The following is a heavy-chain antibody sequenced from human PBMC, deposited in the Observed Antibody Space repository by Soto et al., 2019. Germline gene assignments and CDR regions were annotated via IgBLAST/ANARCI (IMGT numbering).Heavy chain of an antibody. D-gene: IGHD6-19*01. Sequence: QVQLVQSGAEVKKPGASVKVSCKASGYTFTSYGISWVRQAPGQGLEWMGWISAYNGNTKSAQKLQGRVTMTTDTSTSTAYMELRSLGSDDTAVNSCASDLAVGLVDYWGQGTLVTVSS. V-gene: IGHV1-18*01. J-gene: IGHJ4*02. CDR3: ASDLAVGLVDY. CDR2: ISAYNGNT. CDR1: GYTFTSYG.